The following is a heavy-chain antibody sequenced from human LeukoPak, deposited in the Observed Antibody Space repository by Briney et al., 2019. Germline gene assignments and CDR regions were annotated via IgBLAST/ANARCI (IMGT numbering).Heavy chain of an antibody. CDR1: GGSISSGSYY. V-gene: IGHV4-61*02. CDR3: ARRYVEDFDY. J-gene: IGHJ4*01. CDR2: IYTSGST. D-gene: IGHD3-16*01. Sequence: SQTLSLTCTVSGGSISSGSYYWSWIRQPAGKGLEWIGRIYTSGSTNYNPSLKSRVTISVDTSKNQFSLKLSSVTAADTAVYYCARRYVEDFDYWGHGTLVTVSS.